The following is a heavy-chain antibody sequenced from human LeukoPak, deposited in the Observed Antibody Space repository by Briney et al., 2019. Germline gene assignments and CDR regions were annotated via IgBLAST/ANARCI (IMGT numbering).Heavy chain of an antibody. V-gene: IGHV3-66*02. D-gene: IGHD2-8*01. CDR1: GFTVNSNY. J-gene: IGHJ4*02. CDR3: ARGPKRALISN. Sequence: GGSLRLSRAASGFTVNSNYMSWVREAPGKGLEWVSTIYSGGDIYYADSVNGRFTISRDNSKNTVYLQMNSLRAEDTALYYCARGPKRALISNWGQGTLVTVFS. CDR2: IYSGGDI.